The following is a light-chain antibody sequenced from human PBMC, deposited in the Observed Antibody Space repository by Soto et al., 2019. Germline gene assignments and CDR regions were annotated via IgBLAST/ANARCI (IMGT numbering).Light chain of an antibody. CDR1: ESVSTN. J-gene: IGKJ1*01. CDR2: AAS. CDR3: QQYNSYPWT. V-gene: IGKV3-15*01. Sequence: ERVVTQSPATLSVSPGEGATLSCRASESVSTNLAWYQQKPGQAPRLLIYAASTRATGVPARFSGSGSGTEFTLTISSLQPDDFATYYCQQYNSYPWTFGQGTKVDIK.